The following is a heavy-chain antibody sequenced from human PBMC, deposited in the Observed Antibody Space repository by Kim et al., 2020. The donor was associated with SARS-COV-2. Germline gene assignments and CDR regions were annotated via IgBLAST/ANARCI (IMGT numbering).Heavy chain of an antibody. D-gene: IGHD5-18*01. CDR1: GYTFTSYY. CDR3: ARDSGGEVDTAIFDY. CDR2: INPSGGST. V-gene: IGHV1-46*01. Sequence: ASVKVSCKASGYTFTSYYMHWVRQAPGQGLEWMGIINPSGGSTSYAQKFQGRVTMTRDTSTSTVYMELSSLRSEDTAVYYCARDSGGEVDTAIFDYWGQGTLVTVSS. J-gene: IGHJ4*02.